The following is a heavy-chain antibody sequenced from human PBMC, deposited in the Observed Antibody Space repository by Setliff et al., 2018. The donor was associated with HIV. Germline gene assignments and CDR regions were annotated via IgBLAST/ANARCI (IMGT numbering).Heavy chain of an antibody. Sequence: SETLSLTCTVSGGTISSGSHYWSWIRQPAGKGLEWIGHIYTTGSTNYNPPLKGRVTISGDTSKNQFSLKLSSVTAADTAVYYCARGNDYGGSYYFDYWGQGTLVTVSS. CDR3: ARGNDYGGSYYFDY. D-gene: IGHD4-17*01. CDR1: GGTISSGSHY. CDR2: IYTTGST. J-gene: IGHJ4*02. V-gene: IGHV4-61*09.